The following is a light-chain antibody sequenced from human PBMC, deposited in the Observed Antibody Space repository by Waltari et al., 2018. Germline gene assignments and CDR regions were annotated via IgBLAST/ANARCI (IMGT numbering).Light chain of an antibody. CDR2: DVT. CDR1: TNDLGSYNY. V-gene: IGLV2-11*01. Sequence: SALTQPRSVSGSPGQSVPISCTGTTNDLGSYNYVSWYQQHPGKAPKLIIFDVTKRPSGVPDRLSGSKSGNTASLTISGLRAEDEAEYYCCSYAGSYTWVFGGGTKLTVV. J-gene: IGLJ3*02. CDR3: CSYAGSYTWV.